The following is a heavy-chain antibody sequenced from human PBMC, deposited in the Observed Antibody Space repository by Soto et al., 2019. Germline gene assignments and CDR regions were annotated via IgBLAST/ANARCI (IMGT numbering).Heavy chain of an antibody. CDR3: ARRPPYTNYLDY. CDR1: GFSLNTSGVG. CDR2: IYWSDEE. Sequence: QITLKESGPALVKPTQTLTLTCTISGFSLNTSGVGVGWIRQPPGKALEWLALIYWSDEERYSPSLKTRLTITKDTSKNQVVLTMTNMDPVDTATYYCARRPPYTNYLDYWGQGTLVTVSS. J-gene: IGHJ4*02. V-gene: IGHV2-5*01. D-gene: IGHD4-4*01.